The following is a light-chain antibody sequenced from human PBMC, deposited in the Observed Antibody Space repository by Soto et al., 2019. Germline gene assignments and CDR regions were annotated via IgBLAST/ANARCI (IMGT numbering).Light chain of an antibody. CDR1: SGHSSYA. CDR2: LNSDGSH. J-gene: IGLJ2*01. V-gene: IGLV4-69*01. CDR3: QTWGTGILV. Sequence: QLVLTQSPSASASLGASVKLTCTLSSGHSSYAIAWHQQQPEKGPRYLMKLNSDGSHSKGDGIPDRFSGSSSGAERYLTISRLPSEDEADSYCQTWGTGILVFGGGTKVTVL.